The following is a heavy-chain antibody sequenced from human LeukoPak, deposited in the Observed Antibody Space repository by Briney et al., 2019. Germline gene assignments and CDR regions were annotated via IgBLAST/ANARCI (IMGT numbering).Heavy chain of an antibody. D-gene: IGHD1-26*01. CDR2: IYYSGST. CDR1: GGSISSGGYY. V-gene: IGHV4-31*03. Sequence: SQTLSLTCTVSGGSISSGGYYWSWIRQHPGKGLEWIGYIYYSGSTYYNPSLKSRVTISVDTSKTQFSLKLSSVTAADTAVYYCARAQRGSYTFDYWGQGTLVTVSS. CDR3: ARAQRGSYTFDY. J-gene: IGHJ4*02.